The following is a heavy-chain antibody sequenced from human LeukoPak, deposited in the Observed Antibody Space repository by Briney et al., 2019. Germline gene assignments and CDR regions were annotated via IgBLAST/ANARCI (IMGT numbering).Heavy chain of an antibody. CDR3: LTPSGWYGLSGDY. J-gene: IGHJ4*02. Sequence: ASVKVSCKVSGYTLTELSMHWVRQAPGKGLEWMGGFDPEDGETIYAQKFQGRVTMTEDTSTDTAYMELSSLRSEDTAVYYCLTPSGWYGLSGDYWGQGTLVTVSS. CDR2: FDPEDGET. D-gene: IGHD6-19*01. V-gene: IGHV1-24*01. CDR1: GYTLTELS.